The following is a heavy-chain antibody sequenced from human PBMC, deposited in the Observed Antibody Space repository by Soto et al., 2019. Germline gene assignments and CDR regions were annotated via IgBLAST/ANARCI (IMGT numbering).Heavy chain of an antibody. D-gene: IGHD2-15*01. CDR3: ARDREGPNIVVVVAATYGMDV. V-gene: IGHV3-33*01. Sequence: GGSLRLSCAASGFTFSSYGMHWVRQAPGKGLEWVAVIWYDGSNKYYADSVKGRFTISRDNSKNTLYLQMNSLRAEDTAVYYCARDREGPNIVVVVAATYGMDVWGQGTTVTVSS. J-gene: IGHJ6*02. CDR1: GFTFSSYG. CDR2: IWYDGSNK.